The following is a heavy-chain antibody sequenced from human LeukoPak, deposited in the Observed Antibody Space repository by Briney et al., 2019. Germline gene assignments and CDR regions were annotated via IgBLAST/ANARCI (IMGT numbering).Heavy chain of an antibody. CDR1: GGTFSSYA. D-gene: IGHD3-10*01. J-gene: IGHJ4*02. Sequence: SVKVSCKASGGTFSSYAISWVRQAPGQGLEWMGGVIPIFGSANYAQKFQGRVTITTDDSTSSAYMELSSLRSEDTAVYYCARGRMVRGVGDYWGQGTLVSVFS. V-gene: IGHV1-69*05. CDR3: ARGRMVRGVGDY. CDR2: VIPIFGSA.